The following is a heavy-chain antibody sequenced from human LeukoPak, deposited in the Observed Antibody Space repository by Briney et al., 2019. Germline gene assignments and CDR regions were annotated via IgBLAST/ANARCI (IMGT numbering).Heavy chain of an antibody. CDR1: GFTFSSYS. CDR2: ITSSSSYI. J-gene: IGHJ5*02. Sequence: GGSLRPSCAASGFTFSSYSMNWVRQAPGKGLEWVSSITSSSSYIYYSDSVKGRFTISRDNAKNSMYLQMNSLRAEDTAVYYCARCGGGNPRWFDPWGQGTLVTVSS. V-gene: IGHV3-21*01. CDR3: ARCGGGNPRWFDP. D-gene: IGHD4-23*01.